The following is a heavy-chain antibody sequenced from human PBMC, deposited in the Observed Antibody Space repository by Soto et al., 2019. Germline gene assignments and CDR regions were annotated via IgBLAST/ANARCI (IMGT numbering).Heavy chain of an antibody. CDR1: GGTFSSYA. D-gene: IGHD5-12*01. V-gene: IGHV1-69*06. CDR2: IIPIFGTA. J-gene: IGHJ6*02. CDR3: ANTIEYSGYDYPYYYYGMDV. Sequence: ASVKVSCKASGGTFSSYAISWVRQAPGQGLKWMGGIIPIFGTANYAQKFQGRVTITADKSTSTAYMELSSLRSEDTAVYYCANTIEYSGYDYPYYYYGMDVWGQGTTVTVSS.